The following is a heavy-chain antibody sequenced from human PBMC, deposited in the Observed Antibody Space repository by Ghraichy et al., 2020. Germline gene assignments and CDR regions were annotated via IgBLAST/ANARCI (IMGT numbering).Heavy chain of an antibody. CDR3: ASREVDSYGYGSGAFDI. J-gene: IGHJ3*02. Sequence: LSLTCAASGFTVSSNYMSWVRQAPGKGLEWVSVIYSGGSTYYADSVKGRFTISRDNSKNTLYLQMNSLRAEDTAVYYCASREVDSYGYGSGAFDIWGQGTMVTVSS. CDR2: IYSGGST. D-gene: IGHD5-18*01. V-gene: IGHV3-53*01. CDR1: GFTVSSNY.